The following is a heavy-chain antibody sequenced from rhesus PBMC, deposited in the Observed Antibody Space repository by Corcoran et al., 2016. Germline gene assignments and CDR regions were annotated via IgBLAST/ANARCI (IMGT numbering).Heavy chain of an antibody. Sequence: QVQLQESGPGVVKPSETLPLTCAVSGGSISDSYRWSWICQPPGKGLEGIGYIYGSSTGTNTNPSLNSRVTISKDTSKNQFSLKLSSVTAADTAVYYCARSAGLFDYWGQGVLVTVSS. CDR3: ARSAGLFDY. CDR2: IYGSSTGT. V-gene: IGHV4S10*01. J-gene: IGHJ4*01. CDR1: GGSISDSYR. D-gene: IGHD6S26*01.